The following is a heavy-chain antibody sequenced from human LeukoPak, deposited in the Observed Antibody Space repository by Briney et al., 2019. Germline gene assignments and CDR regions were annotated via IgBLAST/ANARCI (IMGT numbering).Heavy chain of an antibody. V-gene: IGHV3-9*01. Sequence: GGSLRLSCVASGFFFDDYGMHWVRQVPGKGLEWVSGISWNSGSIDYADSVKGRSTISRDNAKNSLYLQMNSLRVEDTAFYYCAKDNRRHYTSGPNPDSLHWGQGALVTVSS. D-gene: IGHD6-19*01. J-gene: IGHJ4*02. CDR1: GFFFDDYG. CDR3: AKDNRRHYTSGPNPDSLH. CDR2: ISWNSGSI.